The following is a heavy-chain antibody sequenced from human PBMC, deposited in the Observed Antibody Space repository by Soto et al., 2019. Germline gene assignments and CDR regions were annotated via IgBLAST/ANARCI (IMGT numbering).Heavy chain of an antibody. CDR3: ARVNDYGDVFDY. CDR2: IYYSGST. V-gene: IGHV4-59*01. CDR1: GGSISSYY. J-gene: IGHJ4*02. D-gene: IGHD4-17*01. Sequence: SETLSLTCTVSGGSISSYYWSWIRQPPGKGLEWIGYIYYSGSTNYNPSLKSRVTISVDTSKNQFSLKLSSVTAADMAVYYCARVNDYGDVFDYWGQGTLVTVSS.